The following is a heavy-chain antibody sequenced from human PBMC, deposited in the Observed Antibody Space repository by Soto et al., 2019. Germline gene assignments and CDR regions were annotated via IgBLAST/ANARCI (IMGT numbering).Heavy chain of an antibody. D-gene: IGHD1-1*01. CDR1: GYTFTSYD. CDR3: ARRAETNGWNGFGADKYYFDF. V-gene: IGHV1-8*01. CDR2: MNPNTGNS. Sequence: QVQLVQSGAEVRKPGASVKVSCEASGYTFTSYDIYWERQATGQGLEWMGWMNPNTGNSGYAQKFQGRVTMTSDTSKSAAHMEVSSLRSEDTAVYYCARRAETNGWNGFGADKYYFDFWGQGTLVTVSS. J-gene: IGHJ4*02.